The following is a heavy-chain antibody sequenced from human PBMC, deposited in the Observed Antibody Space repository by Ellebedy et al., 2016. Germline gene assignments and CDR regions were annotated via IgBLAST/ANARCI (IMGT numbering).Heavy chain of an antibody. CDR2: ISSGSHTI. J-gene: IGHJ4*02. CDR1: GFTFSSYS. D-gene: IGHD3-3*01. V-gene: IGHV3-48*04. CDR3: ARGRGVALDY. Sequence: GGSLRLSXAASGFTFSSYSMNWLRQAPGKGLEWVSFISSGSHTIYYADSVKGRFTISRDNAKNSLYLQMNGLRAEDTAVYYCARGRGVALDYWGQGTLVTVSS.